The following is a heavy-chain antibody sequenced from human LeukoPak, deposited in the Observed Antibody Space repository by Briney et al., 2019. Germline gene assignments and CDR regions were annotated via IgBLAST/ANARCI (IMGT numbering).Heavy chain of an antibody. CDR3: AREKVTTDNYYYMDV. J-gene: IGHJ6*03. D-gene: IGHD4-11*01. Sequence: GGSLRLSCAASGFTFYNYGIHWVRQAPGKGLAWVAFIRYDGGNKYYADSVKGRFTISRDNSKNTLYLQMNSLRTEDTALYYCAREKVTTDNYYYMDVWGKGTTVTVSS. V-gene: IGHV3-30*02. CDR2: IRYDGGNK. CDR1: GFTFYNYG.